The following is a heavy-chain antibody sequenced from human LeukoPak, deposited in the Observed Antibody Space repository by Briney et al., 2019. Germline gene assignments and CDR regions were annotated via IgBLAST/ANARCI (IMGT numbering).Heavy chain of an antibody. Sequence: GGSLRLSCAASGFTFSSYGMHWVRQAPGKGLEWVAVISYDGSKKYYADSVKGRFTISRDNSKSTLYLQMNSLRAEDTAVYYCAKAVVVTAARHFDYWGQGALVTVSS. D-gene: IGHD2-21*02. CDR3: AKAVVVTAARHFDY. CDR1: GFTFSSYG. J-gene: IGHJ4*02. V-gene: IGHV3-30*18. CDR2: ISYDGSKK.